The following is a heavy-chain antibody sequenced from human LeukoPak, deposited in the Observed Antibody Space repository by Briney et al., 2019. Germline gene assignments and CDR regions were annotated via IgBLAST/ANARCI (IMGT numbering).Heavy chain of an antibody. Sequence: ASVKVSRKASGYAFTSYGISWVRQAPGQGLEWMGWISAYNGNTNYAQKFQGRVTMTRDTSISTAYMELSRLRSDDTAVYYCARDLGGWYTGFDYWGQGTLVTVSS. D-gene: IGHD6-19*01. CDR3: ARDLGGWYTGFDY. J-gene: IGHJ4*02. CDR1: GYAFTSYG. CDR2: ISAYNGNT. V-gene: IGHV1-18*01.